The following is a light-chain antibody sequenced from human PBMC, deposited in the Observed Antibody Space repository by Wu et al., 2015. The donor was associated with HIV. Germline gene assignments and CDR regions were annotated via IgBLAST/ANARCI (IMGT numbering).Light chain of an antibody. CDR1: QSISSW. V-gene: IGKV1-5*03. CDR3: RQYNSYPWT. J-gene: IGKJ1*01. Sequence: DIQMTQSPSTLSASVGDRVTITCRASQSISSWLAWYQQKPGKAPKLLIYKASSLESGVPSRFSGSGSGTEFTLTISCLQPDDFATYYCRQYNSYPWTFGQGTKVEIK. CDR2: KAS.